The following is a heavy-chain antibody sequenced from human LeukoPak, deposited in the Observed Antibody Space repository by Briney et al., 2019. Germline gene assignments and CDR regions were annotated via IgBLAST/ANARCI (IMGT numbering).Heavy chain of an antibody. CDR1: GFTFSSYS. CDR3: ARDHNYAFDY. V-gene: IGHV3-48*01. Sequence: GSLRLSCAASGFTFSSYSMNWVRQAPGKGLEWVSYISSISGTINYADSVKGRFTISGDNARNSLFLQMNSLRAEDTAVYYCARDHNYAFDYWGLGTLVTVSS. J-gene: IGHJ4*02. CDR2: ISSISGTI. D-gene: IGHD5-18*01.